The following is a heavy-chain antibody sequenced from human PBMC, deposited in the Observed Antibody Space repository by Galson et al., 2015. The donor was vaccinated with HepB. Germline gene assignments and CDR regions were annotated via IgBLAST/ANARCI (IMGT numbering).Heavy chain of an antibody. D-gene: IGHD3-16*01. CDR1: GFTFSSYA. V-gene: IGHV3-23*01. Sequence: SLRLSCAAYGFTFSSYAMSWVRQAPGKGLEWVSSISGSDGSTYYADSVKGRFTISRDNSKNTLSLQVNSLRAEDTAVYYCAKYLSFRGNSYFDCWGQGTLVAVSS. J-gene: IGHJ4*02. CDR2: ISGSDGST. CDR3: AKYLSFRGNSYFDC.